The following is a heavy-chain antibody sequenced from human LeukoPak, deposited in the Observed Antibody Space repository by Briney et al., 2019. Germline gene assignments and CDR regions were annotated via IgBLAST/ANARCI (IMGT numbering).Heavy chain of an antibody. J-gene: IGHJ3*02. CDR2: IYHSEST. CDR3: ARDGAAAGHDAFDI. CDR1: GDSTNSRSYY. V-gene: IGHV4-39*07. Sequence: SETLSLTCAVSGDSTNSRSYYWAWIRQPPGKGLEWIGSIYHSESTYYNPSLKSRVTISLDTSKNQFSLRLSSLTAADTAVYYCARDGAAAGHDAFDIWGQGTMVTVSS. D-gene: IGHD6-13*01.